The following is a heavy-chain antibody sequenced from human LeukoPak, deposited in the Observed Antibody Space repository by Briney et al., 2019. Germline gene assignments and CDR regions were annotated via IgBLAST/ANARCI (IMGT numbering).Heavy chain of an antibody. J-gene: IGHJ4*02. Sequence: PGGSLRLSCAVSGFTFSGHWMFWVRQAPRKGLEWVSSTNSDGSSRGYTDSVKGRFTVSRDNAKNTLYLQMNSLRGEDTAVYYCARCTTGKTFGSLREIKKSREIDYWGQGTLVTVSS. CDR1: GFTFSGHW. CDR2: TNSDGSSR. D-gene: IGHD1-1*01. V-gene: IGHV3-74*01. CDR3: ARCTTGKTFGSLREIKKSREIDY.